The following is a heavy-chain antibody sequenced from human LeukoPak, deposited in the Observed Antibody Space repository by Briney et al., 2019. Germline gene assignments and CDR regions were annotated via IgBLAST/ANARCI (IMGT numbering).Heavy chain of an antibody. CDR3: ARDDSSRDDSGGYHY. CDR1: GDSINSYH. Sequence: SETLSLTCTVSGDSINSYHWSWIRQPAGKGLVWIGRIHMSGSTNYNPSLRSRVAISMDNSKNQFSLKLKSVTAADTAAYYCARDDSSRDDSGGYHYWGQGTLVTISS. J-gene: IGHJ4*02. D-gene: IGHD3-22*01. CDR2: IHMSGST. V-gene: IGHV4-4*07.